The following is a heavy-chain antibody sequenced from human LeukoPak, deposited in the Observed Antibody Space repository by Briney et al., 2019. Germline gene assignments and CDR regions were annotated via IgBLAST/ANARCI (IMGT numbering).Heavy chain of an antibody. V-gene: IGHV3-48*01. J-gene: IGHJ4*02. CDR3: ARGYYDYGDY. Sequence: GGSLRLSCAASGFTFSSYSMNWVRQAPAKGLEWVSYISSSSSTIYYADSVKGRFTTSRDNAKNSLYLQMNSLRAGDTAVYYCARGYYDYGDYWGQGTLVTVSS. CDR1: GFTFSSYS. CDR2: ISSSSSTI. D-gene: IGHD3-16*01.